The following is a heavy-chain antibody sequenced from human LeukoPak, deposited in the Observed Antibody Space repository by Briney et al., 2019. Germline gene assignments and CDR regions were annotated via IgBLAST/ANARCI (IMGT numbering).Heavy chain of an antibody. J-gene: IGHJ3*02. CDR2: ISYDGSNK. D-gene: IGHD3-22*01. CDR3: ARERGYYDSSGYAFDI. Sequence: GGSLRLSCAASGFTFSSYGMHWVRQAPGKGLEWVAVISYDGSNKYYADSVKGRFTISRDNSKNTLYLQMNSLRAEDTAVYYCARERGYYDSSGYAFDIWGQGTMVTVSS. V-gene: IGHV3-30*03. CDR1: GFTFSSYG.